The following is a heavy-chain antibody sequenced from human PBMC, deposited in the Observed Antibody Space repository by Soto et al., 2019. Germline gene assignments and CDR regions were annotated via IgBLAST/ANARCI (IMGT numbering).Heavy chain of an antibody. V-gene: IGHV4-31*03. CDR3: AREIGYAGADGIWFDP. J-gene: IGHJ5*02. Sequence: PSETLSLTCTVSGGSVNSYGYYWTWIRQSPGKGLEWIGYMYYSGSTYYNPSLKSRVTLSVDTSKNQFSLKLSSVTAADTAVYYCAREIGYAGADGIWFDPWGQGTLVTVSS. D-gene: IGHD6-13*01. CDR2: MYYSGST. CDR1: GGSVNSYGYY.